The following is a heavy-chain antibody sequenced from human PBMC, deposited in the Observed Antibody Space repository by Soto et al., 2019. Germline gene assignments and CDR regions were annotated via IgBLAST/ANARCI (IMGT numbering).Heavy chain of an antibody. J-gene: IGHJ4*02. CDR3: ARADSSSWYY. V-gene: IGHV4-34*01. CDR2: INHSGST. CDR1: GGSFSGYY. Sequence: SSETLSLTCAVYGGSFSGYYWSWIRQPPGKGLEWIGEINHSGSTNYNPSLKSRVTISVDTSKNQFSLKLSSVTAADTAVYYCARADSSSWYYWGQGTLVTVSS. D-gene: IGHD6-13*01.